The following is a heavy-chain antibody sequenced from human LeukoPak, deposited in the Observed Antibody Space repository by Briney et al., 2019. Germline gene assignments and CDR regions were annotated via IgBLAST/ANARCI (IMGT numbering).Heavy chain of an antibody. CDR2: ISAYNGNT. CDR3: ARAGQYCSSTSCYGGSWFDP. V-gene: IGHV1-18*01. D-gene: IGHD2-2*01. CDR1: GYTFTSYG. Sequence: ASVKVSCKASGYTFTSYGISWVRQAPGQELEWMGWISAYNGNTNYAQKLQGRVTMTTDTSTSTAYMELRSLRSDDTAVYYYARAGQYCSSTSCYGGSWFDPWGQGTLVTVSS. J-gene: IGHJ5*02.